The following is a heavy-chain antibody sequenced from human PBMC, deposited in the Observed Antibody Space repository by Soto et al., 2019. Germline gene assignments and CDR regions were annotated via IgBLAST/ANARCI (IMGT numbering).Heavy chain of an antibody. CDR1: GGSISSGDYY. J-gene: IGHJ5*02. CDR2: IYYSGST. CDR3: AREVGYYDSSGSNWFDP. Sequence: SETLSLTCTVSGGSISSGDYYWSWIRQPPGKGLEWIGYIYYSGSTYYNTSLKSRVTISVDTSKNQFSMKMSSVTAADTAVYYFAREVGYYDSSGSNWFDPWGQGTLVTVSS. V-gene: IGHV4-30-4*01. D-gene: IGHD3-22*01.